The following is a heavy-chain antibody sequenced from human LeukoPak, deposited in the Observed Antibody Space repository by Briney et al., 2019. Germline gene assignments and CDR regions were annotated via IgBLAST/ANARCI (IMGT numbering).Heavy chain of an antibody. CDR2: IGSSGTNR. V-gene: IGHV3-48*03. J-gene: IGHJ4*02. D-gene: IGHD6-19*01. CDR1: AFPFSFYE. Sequence: SGGSLRLSCAVSAFPFSFYEMNWVRQAPGKGREWVSNIGSSGTNRYYADSVKGRFSISRDNAKSSLYLQMNSLRVEDTAVYYCALLAVASDFDYWGQGALVTVSS. CDR3: ALLAVASDFDY.